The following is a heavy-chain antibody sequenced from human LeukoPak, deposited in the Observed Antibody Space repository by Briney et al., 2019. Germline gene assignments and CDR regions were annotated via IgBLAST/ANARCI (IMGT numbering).Heavy chain of an antibody. J-gene: IGHJ4*02. CDR2: ISAYNGNT. D-gene: IGHD3-10*01. Sequence: ASVKVSCKASGYTFTSYGISWVRQAPGQGFEWMGWISAYNGNTNHAQKLQGRVTMTTDTSTSTAYMELRSLRSDDTAVYYCARDLYGSGSYYGDYFDYWGQGTLVTVSS. V-gene: IGHV1-18*01. CDR1: GYTFTSYG. CDR3: ARDLYGSGSYYGDYFDY.